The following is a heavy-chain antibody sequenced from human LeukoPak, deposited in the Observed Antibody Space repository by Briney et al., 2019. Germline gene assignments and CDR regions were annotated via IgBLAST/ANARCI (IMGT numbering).Heavy chain of an antibody. J-gene: IGHJ2*01. V-gene: IGHV4-30-2*01. CDR1: GGSISSGGYS. CDR3: ARLPRFGYSYGPPWYFDL. Sequence: SQTLSLTCAVSGGSISSGGYSWSWIRQPPGKGLEWIGYIYHSGSTNYNPSLKSRVTISVDTSKNQFSLKLSSVTAADTAVYYCARLPRFGYSYGPPWYFDLWGRGTLVTVSS. D-gene: IGHD5-18*01. CDR2: IYHSGST.